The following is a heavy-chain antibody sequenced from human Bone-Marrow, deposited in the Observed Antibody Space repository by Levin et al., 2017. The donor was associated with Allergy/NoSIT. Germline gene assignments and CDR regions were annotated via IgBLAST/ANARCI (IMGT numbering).Heavy chain of an antibody. CDR1: GFPFSSSA. V-gene: IGHV3-23*01. J-gene: IGHJ4*02. D-gene: IGHD3-16*02. Sequence: ETLSLTCAASGFPFSSSAMSWVRQAPGKGLEWVSGLSGSGSTTYFADSVKGRFTISRDNSKNTLYLQMDSLTAEDTAVYYCARGHDHYIWGTYRPFDHWGQGTLVTVSS. CDR3: ARGHDHYIWGTYRPFDH. CDR2: LSGSGSTT.